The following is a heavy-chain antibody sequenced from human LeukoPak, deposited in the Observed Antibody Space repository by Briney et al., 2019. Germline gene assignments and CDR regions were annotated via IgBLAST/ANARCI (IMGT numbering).Heavy chain of an antibody. CDR1: GFTFSSYS. D-gene: IGHD1-14*01. CDR3: SKGTHRSFEY. CDR2: ICYDGSNK. J-gene: IGHJ4*02. V-gene: IGHV3-33*06. Sequence: PGRSLRLSCAASGFTFSSYSMHWVRHAPARGMGRVAVICYDGSNKYYADSVKGRFTTSRDNSTNTRYLQMTSLGADETAGFYCSKGTHRSFEYWGQGTLGTVSS.